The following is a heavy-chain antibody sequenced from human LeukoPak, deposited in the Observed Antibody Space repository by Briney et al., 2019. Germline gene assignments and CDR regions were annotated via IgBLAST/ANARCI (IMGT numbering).Heavy chain of an antibody. J-gene: IGHJ5*02. D-gene: IGHD2-2*02. Sequence: SETLSLTCTVSGGSISSYYWSWIRQPPGKGLEWIGYIYYSGSTNYNPSLKSRVTISVDTSKNQFSLKLSSVTAADTAVYYCARGPRSYCSSTSCYTTNWFDPWGQGTLVTVSS. CDR2: IYYSGST. V-gene: IGHV4-59*12. CDR1: GGSISSYY. CDR3: ARGPRSYCSSTSCYTTNWFDP.